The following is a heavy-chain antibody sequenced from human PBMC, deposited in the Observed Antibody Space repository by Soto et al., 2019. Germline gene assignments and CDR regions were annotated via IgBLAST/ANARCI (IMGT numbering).Heavy chain of an antibody. D-gene: IGHD3-16*02. J-gene: IGHJ6*02. V-gene: IGHV3-15*07. CDR1: GFTFSNAW. CDR2: IKSKTDGGTT. CDR3: TTDQRIMITFGGVIARGDRIHGMDV. Sequence: GGSLRLSCAASGFTFSNAWMNWVRQAPGKGLEWVGRIKSKTDGGTTDYAAPVKGRFTISRDDSKNTLYLQMNSLKTEDTAVYYCTTDQRIMITFGGVIARGDRIHGMDVWGQGTTVTVSS.